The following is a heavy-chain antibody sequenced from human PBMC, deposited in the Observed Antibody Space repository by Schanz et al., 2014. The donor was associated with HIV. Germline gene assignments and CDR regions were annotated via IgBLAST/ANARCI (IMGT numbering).Heavy chain of an antibody. J-gene: IGHJ6*02. CDR2: ISYDGTKK. CDR1: GFNFNSYG. V-gene: IGHV3-30*03. CDR3: ARDGGEV. Sequence: QVQLVESGGGVVQPGRSLRLSCVASGFNFNSYGMHWVRQAPGKGLEWVAVISYDGTKKHYADSVKGRFTISRDNSKNSLYLVIKSLRAEDAAVYYCARDGGEVWGQGTTVTVSS. D-gene: IGHD3-16*01.